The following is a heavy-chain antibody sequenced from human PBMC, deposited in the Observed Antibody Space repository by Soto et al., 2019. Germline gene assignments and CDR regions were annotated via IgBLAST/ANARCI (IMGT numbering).Heavy chain of an antibody. CDR1: GYTFTSYD. V-gene: IGHV1-8*01. Sequence: GASVKVSCKASGYTFTSYDINWVRQATGQGLEWMGWMNPNSGNTGYAQKFQGRVTMTRNTSISTAYMELSSLRSEDTAVYYCARLDHYDFWSGYFPAYYGMDVWGQGTTVTVSS. CDR3: ARLDHYDFWSGYFPAYYGMDV. D-gene: IGHD3-3*01. J-gene: IGHJ6*02. CDR2: MNPNSGNT.